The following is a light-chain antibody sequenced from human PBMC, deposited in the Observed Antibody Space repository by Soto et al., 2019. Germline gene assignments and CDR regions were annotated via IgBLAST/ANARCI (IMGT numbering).Light chain of an antibody. Sequence: EIVMTQSPATLSVSPGERATLSCRASHIISSNLAWYLQKPGQAPRLLIYDTSTRATGVPTRFSGSRSGAEFTLTINSLQSEDFAVYYCQPYNNWPLTFGGGTKVDIK. CDR3: QPYNNWPLT. V-gene: IGKV3-15*01. CDR1: HIISSN. CDR2: DTS. J-gene: IGKJ4*01.